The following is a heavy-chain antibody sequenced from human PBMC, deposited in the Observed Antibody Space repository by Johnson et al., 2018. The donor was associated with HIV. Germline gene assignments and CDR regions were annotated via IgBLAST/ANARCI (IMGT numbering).Heavy chain of an antibody. CDR2: ISYDGANK. Sequence: QVQLVESGGGVVQPGRSLRLSCAASGFTFSSYAMHWVRQAHGKGLEWLTSISYDGANKYYADSVRGRFTISRDNSRNTLFLQMDSLKTEDTAVFYCAKVGHCRGDCNFEVLEDLFDVWGRGTMVTVSS. V-gene: IGHV3-30-3*01. D-gene: IGHD2-21*02. CDR3: AKVGHCRGDCNFEVLEDLFDV. J-gene: IGHJ3*01. CDR1: GFTFSSYA.